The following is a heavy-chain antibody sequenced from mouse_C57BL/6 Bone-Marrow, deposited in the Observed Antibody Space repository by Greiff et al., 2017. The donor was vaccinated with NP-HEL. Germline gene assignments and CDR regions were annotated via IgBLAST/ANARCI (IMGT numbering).Heavy chain of an antibody. D-gene: IGHD2-2*01. CDR2: IYPGGGYT. Sequence: QVQLKESGAELVRPGTSVKMSCKASGYTFTNYWIGWAKQRPGHGLEWIGDIYPGGGYTNYNEKFKGKATLTADKSSSTAYMQFSSLTSEDSAIYYCARVGYGFDYWGQGTTLTVSS. J-gene: IGHJ2*01. V-gene: IGHV1-63*01. CDR1: GYTFTNYW. CDR3: ARVGYGFDY.